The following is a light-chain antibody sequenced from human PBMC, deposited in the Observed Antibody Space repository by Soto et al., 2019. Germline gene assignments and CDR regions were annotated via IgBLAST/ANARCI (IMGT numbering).Light chain of an antibody. CDR3: QQYNDNWT. Sequence: DIQMTQSPSTLSASVGDRVTITCRASQSISSWLAWYQQKPGTAPKLLIYTASTVQSGVPSRFSGSGSGTEFTLTISSLQPDDSSTYYCQQYNDNWTFGQGTKVEIK. J-gene: IGKJ1*01. CDR1: QSISSW. CDR2: TAS. V-gene: IGKV1-5*03.